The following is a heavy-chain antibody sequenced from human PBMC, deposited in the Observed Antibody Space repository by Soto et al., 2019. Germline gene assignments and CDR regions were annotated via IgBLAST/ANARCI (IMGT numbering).Heavy chain of an antibody. V-gene: IGHV3-30*03. D-gene: IGHD1-26*01. Sequence: QVQLVESGGGVVQPGRSLRLSCAASGFTFNSYGMHWVRQGPGNGLEWVAFISYDSTKTYYADSVKGRFTISRDNSNSALYVQMNRLQGEDTAVYYCARIRSAWSDFHYYSLDVWGQGTTVTVSS. CDR3: ARIRSAWSDFHYYSLDV. CDR2: ISYDSTKT. J-gene: IGHJ6*02. CDR1: GFTFNSYG.